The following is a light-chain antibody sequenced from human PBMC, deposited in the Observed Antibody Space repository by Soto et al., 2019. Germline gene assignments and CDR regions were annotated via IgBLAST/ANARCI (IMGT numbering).Light chain of an antibody. CDR3: QAWDSSTAV. CDR2: QDS. J-gene: IGLJ1*01. CDR1: KLGDKY. V-gene: IGLV3-1*01. Sequence: SYELTQPPSVSVSPGQTASITCSGDKLGDKYACWYPQKPGQSPVLVIYQDSKRPSGIPERFFGSNSGNTATLTISGTQAMDEADYYCQAWDSSTAVFGTGTKVTVL.